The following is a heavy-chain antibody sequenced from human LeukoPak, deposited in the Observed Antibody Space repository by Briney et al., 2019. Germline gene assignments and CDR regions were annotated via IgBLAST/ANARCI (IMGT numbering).Heavy chain of an antibody. V-gene: IGHV3-23*01. CDR2: ISGSGGST. CDR1: GFTFSSYA. J-gene: IGHJ4*02. CDR3: AKTPIFGVVIIAPFDY. Sequence: GGSLRPSCAASGFTFSSYAMSWVRQAPGKGLEWVSAISGSGGSTYYADSVKGRFTISRDNSKNTLYLQMNSLRAEDTAVYYCAKTPIFGVVIIAPFDYWGQGTLVTVSS. D-gene: IGHD3-3*01.